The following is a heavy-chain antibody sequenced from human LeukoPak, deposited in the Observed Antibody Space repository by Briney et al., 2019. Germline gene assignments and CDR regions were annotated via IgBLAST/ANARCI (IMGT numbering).Heavy chain of an antibody. Sequence: ASVKVSCKASGYTLADYYIHWVRQAPGQGLEWMGWINPNSGDTNYAQKFQDRVTMTRDTSISTAYIELNFLRSDDTAVFYCARGDYYGSPKVVAAWGQGTLVTVSS. J-gene: IGHJ5*02. CDR2: INPNSGDT. D-gene: IGHD3-10*01. CDR1: GYTLADYY. CDR3: ARGDYYGSPKVVAA. V-gene: IGHV1-2*02.